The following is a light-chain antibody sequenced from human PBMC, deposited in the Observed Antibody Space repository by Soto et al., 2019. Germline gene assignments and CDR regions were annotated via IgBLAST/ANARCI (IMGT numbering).Light chain of an antibody. CDR3: QQDYNLPRT. Sequence: EIIMTQSPATLSLSPGERATLSCRDSQSVSSSYLSWYQQKPGQAPSLLIYAASTRATGIPARFSGSGSGTDFTLTISSLQPEDFAVYYCQQDYNLPRTFGQGTKVEIK. V-gene: IGKV3D-7*01. CDR2: AAS. J-gene: IGKJ1*01. CDR1: QSVSSSY.